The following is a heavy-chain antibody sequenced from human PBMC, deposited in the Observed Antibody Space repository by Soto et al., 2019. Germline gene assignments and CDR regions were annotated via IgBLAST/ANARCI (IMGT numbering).Heavy chain of an antibody. CDR1: GYAFTTYG. CDR3: ARGGYGDY. CDR2: ISAHNGNT. V-gene: IGHV1-18*03. J-gene: IGHJ4*02. Sequence: QVHLVQSGAEVKKPGASVKVSCKGSGYAFTTYGITWVRQAPGQGLEWMGWISAHNGNTNYAQRLQGRVTVTRDTATSTDYMELRSQRSDDMAVYYCARGGYGDYWGQGALVTVSS. D-gene: IGHD1-1*01.